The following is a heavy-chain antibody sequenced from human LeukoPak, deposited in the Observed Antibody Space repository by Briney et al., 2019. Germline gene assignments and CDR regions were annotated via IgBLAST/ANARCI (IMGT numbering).Heavy chain of an antibody. V-gene: IGHV3-7*01. J-gene: IGHJ4*02. Sequence: GGSLRLSCAASGFTFSSYWMSWVRQAPGKGLEWVANIKQDGSEKYYVDSVKGRFTISRDNAKNSLYLQMNSLRAEDTAVYYCARDGGNWNDEASSSYWGQGTLVTVSS. CDR2: IKQDGSEK. CDR3: ARDGGNWNDEASSSY. D-gene: IGHD1-1*01. CDR1: GFTFSSYW.